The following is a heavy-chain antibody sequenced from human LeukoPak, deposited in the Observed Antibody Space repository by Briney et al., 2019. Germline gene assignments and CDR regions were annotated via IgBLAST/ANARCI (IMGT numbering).Heavy chain of an antibody. CDR1: GFTFSRYS. Sequence: GGSLRLSCAASGFTFSRYSMNWVRQAPGKGLEWVSSISSSSSYIYYADSVKGRFTISRDNAKNSLYLQMNSLRAEDTAVYYCAELGITLIGGVWGKGTPVTISS. V-gene: IGHV3-21*01. J-gene: IGHJ6*04. CDR3: AELGITLIGGV. D-gene: IGHD3-10*02. CDR2: ISSSSSYI.